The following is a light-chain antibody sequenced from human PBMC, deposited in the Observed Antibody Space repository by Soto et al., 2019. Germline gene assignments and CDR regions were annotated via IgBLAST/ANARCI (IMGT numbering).Light chain of an antibody. J-gene: IGKJ2*01. CDR1: QGISSY. CDR3: QQLNSYPYT. V-gene: IGKV1-9*01. CDR2: AAS. Sequence: IQLTQSPFSLSASVGDRVTITCRASQGISSYLAWYQQKPGKAPKLLIYAASTLQSGVPSRFSGSGSGTDFTLNISSLQPEDFATNYCQQLNSYPYTFGQGTKLEIK.